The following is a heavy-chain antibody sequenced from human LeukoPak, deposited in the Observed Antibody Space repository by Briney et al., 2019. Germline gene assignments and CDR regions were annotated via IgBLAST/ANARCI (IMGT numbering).Heavy chain of an antibody. Sequence: GESLKISCEGSGYSFSNYWIGWGRQMPGKGLEWMGIIYPGDYETRYGPSFQGLVTISVDKSISTAYLQWSSLKASDTAMYYCAIPPGYCGNDCSFDHWGQGTLVTVSS. CDR3: AIPPGYCGNDCSFDH. CDR1: GYSFSNYW. J-gene: IGHJ4*02. D-gene: IGHD2-21*02. CDR2: IYPGDYET. V-gene: IGHV5-51*01.